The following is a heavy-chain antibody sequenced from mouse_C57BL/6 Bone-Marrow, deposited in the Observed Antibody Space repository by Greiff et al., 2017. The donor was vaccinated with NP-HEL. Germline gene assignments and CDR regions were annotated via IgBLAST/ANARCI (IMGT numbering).Heavy chain of an antibody. J-gene: IGHJ2*01. CDR3: ARGSTTVVGGYYFDY. CDR1: GFTFSSYA. Sequence: EVKLVESGGGLVKPGGSLKLSCAASGFTFSSYAMSWVRQTPEKRLEWVATISDGGSYTYYPDNVKGRFTISRDNAKNNLYLQMSHLKSEDTAMYYCARGSTTVVGGYYFDYWGQGTTLTVSS. CDR2: ISDGGSYT. D-gene: IGHD1-1*01. V-gene: IGHV5-4*03.